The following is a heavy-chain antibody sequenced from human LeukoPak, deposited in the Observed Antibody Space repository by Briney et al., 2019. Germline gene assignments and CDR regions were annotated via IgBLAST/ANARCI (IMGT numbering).Heavy chain of an antibody. Sequence: SQTLSLTCTVSGGSINSGDYFWSWIRQHPGKGLEWIGYIHYSESTHYNPSLKTRITISLDRSKNEFSLKLSSVTAAHTAGYYCARVHHERLRLDVWGQRTTVTVSS. CDR1: GGSINSGDYF. CDR2: IHYSEST. J-gene: IGHJ6*02. V-gene: IGHV4-31*03. D-gene: IGHD4-17*01. CDR3: ARVHHERLRLDV.